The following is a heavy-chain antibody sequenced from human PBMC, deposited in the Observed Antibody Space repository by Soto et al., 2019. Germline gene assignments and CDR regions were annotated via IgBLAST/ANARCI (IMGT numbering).Heavy chain of an antibody. CDR2: IYHSGST. J-gene: IGHJ4*02. CDR3: ARESGYSYGAFDY. CDR1: GGSISSGGYS. Sequence: TLSLTCAVSGGSISSGGYSWSWIRQPPGKGLEWIGYIYHSGSTYYNPSLKSRVTISVDRSKNQFSLKLSSVTAADTAVYYCARESGYSYGAFDYWGQGTLVTVSS. D-gene: IGHD5-18*01. V-gene: IGHV4-30-2*01.